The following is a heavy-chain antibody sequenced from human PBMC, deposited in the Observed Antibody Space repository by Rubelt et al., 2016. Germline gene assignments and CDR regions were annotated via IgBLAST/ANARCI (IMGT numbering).Heavy chain of an antibody. D-gene: IGHD4-17*01. CDR3: ARGSYGDYFLDAFDI. V-gene: IGHV4-59*01. J-gene: IGHJ3*02. CDR2: IYYSGST. Sequence: QVQLQESGPGLVKPSETLSLTCTVSGGSISSYYWSWIRQPPGKGLEWIGYIYYSGSTNYNPSLKSRVTISVDTSKNQFSLKLSAVTAADTAVYYCARGSYGDYFLDAFDIWGQGTMVTVSS. CDR1: GGSISSYY.